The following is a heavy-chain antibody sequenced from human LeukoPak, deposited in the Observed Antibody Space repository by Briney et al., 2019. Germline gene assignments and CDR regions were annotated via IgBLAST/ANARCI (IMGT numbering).Heavy chain of an antibody. D-gene: IGHD2-2*01. CDR1: GYTFTSYD. Sequence: GASVKVSCKASGYTFTSYDINWVRQATGQGLEWMGWMNPNSGNTGYAQKFQGRVSMTRNTSISTAYMELSSMRSEETAVYYCARGIGGYCSSTSCYENWFDPWGQGTLVTVSS. J-gene: IGHJ5*02. CDR3: ARGIGGYCSSTSCYENWFDP. CDR2: MNPNSGNT. V-gene: IGHV1-8*01.